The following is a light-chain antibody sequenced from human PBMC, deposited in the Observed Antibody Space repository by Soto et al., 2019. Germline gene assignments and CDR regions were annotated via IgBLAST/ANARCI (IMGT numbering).Light chain of an antibody. Sequence: DIQMTQSPSTLSASVGDRVTITCRASQSMSSWLAWYQQKPGKAPKLLIYKASILESGVPSRFSGSGSGTEFTLTISSLQPDDFATSYCQQYNSYSFTFGGGTKVDI. V-gene: IGKV1-5*03. CDR2: KAS. CDR1: QSMSSW. CDR3: QQYNSYSFT. J-gene: IGKJ4*01.